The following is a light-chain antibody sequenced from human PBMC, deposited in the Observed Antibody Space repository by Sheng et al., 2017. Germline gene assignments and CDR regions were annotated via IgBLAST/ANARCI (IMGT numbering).Light chain of an antibody. V-gene: IGLV2-18*02. CDR1: SSDIGNSNR. J-gene: IGLJ2*01. CDR2: EVS. CDR3: SSYTSRRTLV. Sequence: QSALTQPPSVSGSPGQSVTISYTGTSSDIGNSNRVSWYQQPPGTAPKLIIYEVSNRPSGVPDRFSGSKSGNTASLTISGLQAEDEADYYCSSYTSRRTLVFGGGTKLTVL.